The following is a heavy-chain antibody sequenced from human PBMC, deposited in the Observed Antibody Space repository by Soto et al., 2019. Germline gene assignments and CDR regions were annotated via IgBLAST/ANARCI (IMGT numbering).Heavy chain of an antibody. CDR3: AKDKSRRPGSKWEPFDY. J-gene: IGHJ4*02. Sequence: GGSLRLSCAASGFSFSAYWIHWVRQAPEKGLEWVSRIKTDGSSTDYADSVKGRFTISRDNSKNTLYLQMHSLRVEDTAVYYCAKDKSRRPGSKWEPFDYWGQGTLVTVSS. V-gene: IGHV3-74*01. D-gene: IGHD1-26*01. CDR2: IKTDGSST. CDR1: GFSFSAYW.